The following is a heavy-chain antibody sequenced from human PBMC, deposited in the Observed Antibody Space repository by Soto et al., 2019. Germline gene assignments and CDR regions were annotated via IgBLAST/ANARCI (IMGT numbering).Heavy chain of an antibody. J-gene: IGHJ4*02. CDR1: GYTFTSLG. V-gene: IGHV1-18*01. CDR3: ARAGGTQLFDY. CDR2: VSAYNGNT. Sequence: ASVKVSCKASGYTFTSLGISWVRQAPGQGPEWMGWVSAYNGNTKYAPSLQGRVTMTTDRSTSTAYMELRSLRSDDTAVYYCARAGGTQLFDYCGQGTLVTVSS.